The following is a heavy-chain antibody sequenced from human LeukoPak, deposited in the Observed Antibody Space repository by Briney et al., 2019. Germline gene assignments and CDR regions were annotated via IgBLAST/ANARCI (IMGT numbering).Heavy chain of an antibody. D-gene: IGHD3-10*01. V-gene: IGHV4-34*01. J-gene: IGHJ5*02. CDR2: VNHSGST. CDR3: ARTTYYYGSGSYYKGNWFDP. Sequence: SETLSLTCAVYGGSFSGYYWSWIRQPPGKGLEWIGEVNHSGSTNYNPSLKSRVTISVDTSKNQFSLKLSSVTAADTAVYYCARTTYYYGSGSYYKGNWFDPWGQGTLVTVSS. CDR1: GGSFSGYY.